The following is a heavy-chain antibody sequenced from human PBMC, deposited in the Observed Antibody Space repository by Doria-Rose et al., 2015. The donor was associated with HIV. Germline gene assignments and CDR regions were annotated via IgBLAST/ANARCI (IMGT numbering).Heavy chain of an antibody. CDR3: ARADLWFGELSYFDY. Sequence: ITYSGSTHCNPSLKSRVTISVDTSKNQFSLKLSSVTAADTAVYYCARADLWFGELSYFDYWDQGTLVTVSS. V-gene: IGHV4-30-4*01. CDR2: ITYSGST. J-gene: IGHJ4*02. D-gene: IGHD3-10*01.